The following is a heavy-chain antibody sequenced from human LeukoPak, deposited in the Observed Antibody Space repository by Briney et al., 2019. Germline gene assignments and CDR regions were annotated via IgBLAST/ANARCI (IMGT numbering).Heavy chain of an antibody. CDR3: AREGFGEPIGLATYYFDY. J-gene: IGHJ4*02. D-gene: IGHD3-10*01. CDR1: GFAFSSHW. V-gene: IGHV3-7*01. CDR2: IKQGGSEK. Sequence: GGSLRLSCAASGFAFSSHWMNWVRQAPGKGLEWVANIKQGGSEKYYVDSVKGRFTISRDNAKNSLYLQMNSLRAEDTAVYYCAREGFGEPIGLATYYFDYWGQGTLVTVSS.